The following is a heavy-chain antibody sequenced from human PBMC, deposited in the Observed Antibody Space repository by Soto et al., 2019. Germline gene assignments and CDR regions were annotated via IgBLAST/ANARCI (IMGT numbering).Heavy chain of an antibody. CDR2: IYYSGST. Sequence: SETLSPTCTVSGGSISSYYWSWIRQPPGKGLEWIGYIYYSGSTNYNPSLKSRVTISVDTSKNQFSLKLSSVTAADTAVYYCARGYGRPRSSRDLWSGYYRPHDAFDIWGQGTMVTVSS. J-gene: IGHJ3*02. CDR3: ARGYGRPRSSRDLWSGYYRPHDAFDI. CDR1: GGSISSYY. V-gene: IGHV4-59*01. D-gene: IGHD3-3*01.